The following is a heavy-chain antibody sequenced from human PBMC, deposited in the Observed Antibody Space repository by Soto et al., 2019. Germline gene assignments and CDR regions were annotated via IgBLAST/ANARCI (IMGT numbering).Heavy chain of an antibody. V-gene: IGHV3-23*01. CDR2: IGGSGGST. J-gene: IGHJ4*02. CDR1: GFTFSSYA. D-gene: IGHD5-12*01. Sequence: GGSLRLSCAVSGFTFSSYAMNWVRQASGKGLEWVSSIGGSGGSTYYADSVKGRFTVSRDNPKNTLYLQMNSLRAEDTAVYYCAKELKWLRNDLDYWGQGTLVTVSS. CDR3: AKELKWLRNDLDY.